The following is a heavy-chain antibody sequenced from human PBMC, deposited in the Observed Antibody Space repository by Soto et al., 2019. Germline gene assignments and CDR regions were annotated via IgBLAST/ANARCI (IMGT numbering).Heavy chain of an antibody. D-gene: IGHD3-3*01. CDR2: IYTSGST. CDR1: GGAISSYY. CDR3: ARYRMFLHPVNYYYGMDV. J-gene: IGHJ6*02. Sequence: SETLSLTCTVFGGAISSYYWSWIRQPAGKGLEWIGRIYTSGSTNYNPSLKSRVTMSVDTSKNQFSLKLSSVTAADTAMYYCARYRMFLHPVNYYYGMDVWGQGTTVTVSS. V-gene: IGHV4-4*07.